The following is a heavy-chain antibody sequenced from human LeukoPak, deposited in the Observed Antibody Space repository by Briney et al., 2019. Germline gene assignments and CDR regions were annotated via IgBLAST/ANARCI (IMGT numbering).Heavy chain of an antibody. CDR1: GFTFDDYA. J-gene: IGHJ4*02. V-gene: IGHV3-9*01. D-gene: IGHD6-19*01. CDR3: AKDITPYSSGWYLGSDY. CDR2: ISWNSGSI. Sequence: PGGSLRLSCAASGFTFDDYAMHWVRQAPGKGLEWVSGISWNSGSIGYADPVKGRFTISRDNAKNSLYLQMNSLRAEDTALYYCAKDITPYSSGWYLGSDYWGQGTLVTVSS.